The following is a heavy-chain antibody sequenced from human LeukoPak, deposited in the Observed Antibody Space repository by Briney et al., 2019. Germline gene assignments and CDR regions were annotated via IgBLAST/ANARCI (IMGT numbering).Heavy chain of an antibody. J-gene: IGHJ4*02. CDR2: IWFDGGNK. D-gene: IGHD2-2*01. Sequence: PGGSLRLSCAASGFTFSIYGMHWVRQAPGKGLEWVAVIWFDGGNKYYADSVKGRFTISRDNSKNTLYLQMNSLRAEDTALYYCARDLYASPRDSSSCPDYWGQGTLVTVSS. CDR3: ARDLYASPRDSSSCPDY. CDR1: GFTFSIYG. V-gene: IGHV3-33*08.